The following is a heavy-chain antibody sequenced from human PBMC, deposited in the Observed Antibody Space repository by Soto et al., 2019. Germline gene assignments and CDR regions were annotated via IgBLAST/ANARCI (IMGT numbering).Heavy chain of an antibody. D-gene: IGHD3-16*01. CDR2: IIPIFGTA. V-gene: IGHV1-69*01. Sequence: QVQLVQSGAEVKKPGSSVKVSCKASGGTFSSYAISWVRQAPGQGLEWMGGIIPIFGTANYAQKFQGRVTSTADESTSTADRELSSLRSEDTAGDYWASETGGAARRHAFDSWGQGTMVTVSS. CDR1: GGTFSSYA. CDR3: ASETGGAARRHAFDS. J-gene: IGHJ3*02.